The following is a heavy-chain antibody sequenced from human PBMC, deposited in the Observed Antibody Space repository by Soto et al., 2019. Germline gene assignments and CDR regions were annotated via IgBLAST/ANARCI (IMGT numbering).Heavy chain of an antibody. CDR2: IYHSGNT. CDR3: ARVPGL. V-gene: IGHV4-30-2*01. CDR1: DGSISSGGYS. Sequence: LQLQESGSGLVKPSQTLSLTCAVSDGSISSGGYSWSWIRQPPGKGLEWIGYIYHSGNTYYNPSLKSRVTISVDRSKNQFSLKLSSVTASDTAVYYCARVPGLWGRGTLVTVSS. J-gene: IGHJ2*01.